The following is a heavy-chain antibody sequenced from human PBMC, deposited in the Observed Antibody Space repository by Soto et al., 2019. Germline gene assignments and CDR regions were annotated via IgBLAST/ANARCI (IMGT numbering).Heavy chain of an antibody. CDR2: ISAYNGNT. J-gene: IGHJ4*02. V-gene: IGHV1-18*01. CDR3: ATWGRGYSGYDRLGLDY. CDR1: RYTFTSYG. D-gene: IGHD5-12*01. Sequence: SAKLSCKAPRYTFTSYGISSPRHAPGQWLEWMGWISAYNGNTNYAQKLQGRVTMTTDTSTSTAYMELRSLRSEDTAVYYCATWGRGYSGYDRLGLDYWGQGTLVTVS.